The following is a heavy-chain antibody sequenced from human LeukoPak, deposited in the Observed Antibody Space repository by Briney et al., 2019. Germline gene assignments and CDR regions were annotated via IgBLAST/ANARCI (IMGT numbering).Heavy chain of an antibody. D-gene: IGHD4-17*01. CDR1: GFMFSTYE. V-gene: IGHV3-48*03. J-gene: IGHJ4*02. CDR2: ISSSGSNK. Sequence: GGSLRLSCAASGFMFSTYEINWVSQAPGKWLEWVSYISSSGSNKYYADSVKGRFTISRDNSKNSLYLQMNSLRAEDTAVYYCARVLSTVTTFDYWGQGTLVTVSS. CDR3: ARVLSTVTTFDY.